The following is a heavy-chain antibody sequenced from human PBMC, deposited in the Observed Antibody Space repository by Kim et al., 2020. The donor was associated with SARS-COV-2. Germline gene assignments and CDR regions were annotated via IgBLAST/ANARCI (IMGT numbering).Heavy chain of an antibody. J-gene: IGHJ4*02. CDR2: IYTSGNT. Sequence: SETLSLTCTVSGGSISSGSYYWNWIRQPAGKGLEWIGRIYTSGNTIYSPSLKSLVIISIDTSKNQLSLKLSSVTAADTAVYYCARTDGYTLPFDSWGQGILVTVSS. CDR1: GGSISSGSYY. CDR3: ARTDGYTLPFDS. V-gene: IGHV4-61*02. D-gene: IGHD5-12*01.